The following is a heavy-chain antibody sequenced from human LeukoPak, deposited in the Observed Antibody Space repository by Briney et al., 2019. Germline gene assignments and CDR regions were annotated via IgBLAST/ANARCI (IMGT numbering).Heavy chain of an antibody. Sequence: SVKVSCKASGGTFSSYAISWERQAPGQGLEWMGGIIPIFGTANYAQKFQGRVTITADESTSTAYMELSSLRSEDTAVYYCARGGYSYGYHYYGMDVWGQGTTVTVSS. D-gene: IGHD5-18*01. CDR1: GGTFSSYA. J-gene: IGHJ6*02. CDR2: IIPIFGTA. CDR3: ARGGYSYGYHYYGMDV. V-gene: IGHV1-69*01.